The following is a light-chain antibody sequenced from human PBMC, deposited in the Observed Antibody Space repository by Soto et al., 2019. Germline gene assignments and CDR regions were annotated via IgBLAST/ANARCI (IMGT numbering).Light chain of an antibody. CDR3: SSYTTIDIWV. V-gene: IGLV2-14*01. J-gene: IGLJ3*02. Sequence: QSVLTQPASVSGSPGQSITISCTGTSSDVGGYNYVSWYQHHPGKAPKLMIYEVSNRPSGVSYRFSGSKSGDTASLTISGLQAEDEADYYCSSYTTIDIWVFGGGTQLTVL. CDR2: EVS. CDR1: SSDVGGYNY.